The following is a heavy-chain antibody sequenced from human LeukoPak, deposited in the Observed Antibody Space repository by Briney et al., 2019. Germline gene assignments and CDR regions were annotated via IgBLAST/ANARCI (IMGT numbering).Heavy chain of an antibody. Sequence: SVKVSCKASGGTLSSYAISWVRQAPGQGLEWMGRIIPILGIANYAQKFQGRVTITADKSTSTAYMELSSLRSEDTAVYYCARDVDSGSYGGVDYWGQGTLVTVSS. V-gene: IGHV1-69*04. CDR3: ARDVDSGSYGGVDY. CDR1: GGTLSSYA. CDR2: IIPILGIA. J-gene: IGHJ4*02. D-gene: IGHD1-26*01.